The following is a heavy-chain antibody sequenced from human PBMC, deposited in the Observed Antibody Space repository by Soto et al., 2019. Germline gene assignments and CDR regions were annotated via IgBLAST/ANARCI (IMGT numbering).Heavy chain of an antibody. Sequence: ASVKVSCRASGYTFTSYAMHWVRQAPGQRLEWMGWINAGNGNTKYSQKFQGRVTITRDTSASTAYMELSSLRSEDTAVYYCARDPTTVTTPEYFQHWGQGTLVTVS. J-gene: IGHJ1*01. CDR3: ARDPTTVTTPEYFQH. CDR1: GYTFTSYA. CDR2: INAGNGNT. V-gene: IGHV1-3*01. D-gene: IGHD4-17*01.